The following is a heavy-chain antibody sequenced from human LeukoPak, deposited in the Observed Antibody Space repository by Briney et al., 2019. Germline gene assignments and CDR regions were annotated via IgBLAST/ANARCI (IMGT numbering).Heavy chain of an antibody. CDR2: GDYSGGT. CDR1: GDSFTSITDY. CDR3: AGERGEEYSSGWYKTNYFYN. V-gene: IGHV4-39*07. Sequence: SETLSLTCTVSGDSFTSITDYWAWIRQPPGKGLEWIASGDYSGGTYYNPSLESRVAISADMSKNQISLKLTSVTGADTAVYYCAGERGEEYSSGWYKTNYFYNWGQGIRVTVSS. D-gene: IGHD6-19*01. J-gene: IGHJ4*02.